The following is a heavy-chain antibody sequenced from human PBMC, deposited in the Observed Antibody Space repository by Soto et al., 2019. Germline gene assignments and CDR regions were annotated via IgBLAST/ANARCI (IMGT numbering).Heavy chain of an antibody. J-gene: IGHJ4*02. CDR2: INAGNGNT. D-gene: IGHD3-10*01. Sequence: APLHGSCKTSGYTYTIYARHWVSKATGQRLEWMGWINAGNGNTKYSQKFQGRVTITRDTSASTAYMELSSLRSEDTAVYYCASGPNYYGSGSYCDYWGQGTLVTVSS. V-gene: IGHV1-3*01. CDR3: ASGPNYYGSGSYCDY. CDR1: GYTYTIYA.